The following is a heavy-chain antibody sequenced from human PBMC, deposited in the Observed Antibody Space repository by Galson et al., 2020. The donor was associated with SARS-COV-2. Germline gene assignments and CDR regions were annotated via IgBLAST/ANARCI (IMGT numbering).Heavy chain of an antibody. V-gene: IGHV3-30*18. CDR1: GFTFSSYG. Sequence: GESLKISCAASGFTFSSYGMHWVRQAPGKGLEWVAVISYDGSNKYYADSVKGQFTISRDNSKNTLYLQMNSLRAEDTAVYYCAKRVLAYCGGDCYWPGGFDYWGQGTLVTVSS. CDR3: AKRVLAYCGGDCYWPGGFDY. J-gene: IGHJ4*02. D-gene: IGHD2-21*02. CDR2: ISYDGSNK.